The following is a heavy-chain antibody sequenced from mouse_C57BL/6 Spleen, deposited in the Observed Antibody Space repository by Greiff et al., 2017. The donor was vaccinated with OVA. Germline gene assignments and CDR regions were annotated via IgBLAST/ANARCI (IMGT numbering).Heavy chain of an antibody. J-gene: IGHJ4*01. CDR1: GYAFSSYW. Sequence: QVQLQQSGAELVKPGASVKISCKASGYAFSSYWMSWVKQRPGKGLEWIGQIYPGDGDTNYNGKFKGKATLTADKSSSTAYMQLSGLTSEDSAVYFCARGAESTAQALRYAMDYWGQGTSVTVSS. CDR3: ARGAESTAQALRYAMDY. V-gene: IGHV1-80*01. D-gene: IGHD3-2*02. CDR2: IYPGDGDT.